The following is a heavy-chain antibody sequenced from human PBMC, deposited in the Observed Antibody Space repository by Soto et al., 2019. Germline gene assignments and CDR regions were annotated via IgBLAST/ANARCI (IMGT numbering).Heavy chain of an antibody. Sequence: QVQLQESGPGLVKPSETLSLTCTVSGGSISSYYWSWIRQPPGKGLEWIGYIYYSGSTNYNPSLKSRVTISVDTSKNQFSLKLSSVTAADTAVYYCARHTKYYYDSSGYAHNWFDPWGQGTLVTVSS. CDR3: ARHTKYYYDSSGYAHNWFDP. J-gene: IGHJ5*02. CDR1: GGSISSYY. D-gene: IGHD3-22*01. V-gene: IGHV4-59*01. CDR2: IYYSGST.